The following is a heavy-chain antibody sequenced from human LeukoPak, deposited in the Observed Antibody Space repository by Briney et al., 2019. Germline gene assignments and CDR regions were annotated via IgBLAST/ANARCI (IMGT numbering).Heavy chain of an antibody. CDR1: GYTFTGYC. D-gene: IGHD3-3*01. J-gene: IGHJ4*02. CDR2: INPNSGGT. CDR3: ARARYDFRSGYYPSGCFDY. V-gene: IGHV1-2*06. Sequence: ASVKVSCKASGYTFTGYCMHWVRQAPGQGLEWMGRINPNSGGTNYAQKFQGRVTMTRDTSISTAYMELSRLRSDDTAVYYCARARYDFRSGYYPSGCFDYWGQGTLVTVSS.